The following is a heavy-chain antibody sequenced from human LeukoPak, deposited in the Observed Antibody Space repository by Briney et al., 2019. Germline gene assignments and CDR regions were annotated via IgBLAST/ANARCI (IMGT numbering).Heavy chain of an antibody. Sequence: GGSLRLSCAASGFTFSSYWMSWVPQAPGKGLEWVANIKQDGSEKYYVDSVKGRFTISRDNAKNSLYLRMNSLRAEDTAVYYCARASVLRFLEFDYWGQGTLVTVSS. CDR2: IKQDGSEK. V-gene: IGHV3-7*04. CDR1: GFTFSSYW. CDR3: ARASVLRFLEFDY. J-gene: IGHJ4*02. D-gene: IGHD3-3*01.